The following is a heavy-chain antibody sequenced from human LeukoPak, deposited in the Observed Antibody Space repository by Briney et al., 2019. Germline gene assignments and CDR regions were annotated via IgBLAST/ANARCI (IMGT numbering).Heavy chain of an antibody. Sequence: GGSLRLSCGASGFTFSANALSWVRQAPGKGLEWVSTIYDGGSNTNYADSVKGRFTISRDNSKNTLYLQMNSLRAEDTAVYYCARVNYYDSSGAPDYWGQGTLVTVSS. V-gene: IGHV3-23*01. CDR2: IYDGGSNT. J-gene: IGHJ4*02. D-gene: IGHD3-22*01. CDR3: ARVNYYDSSGAPDY. CDR1: GFTFSANA.